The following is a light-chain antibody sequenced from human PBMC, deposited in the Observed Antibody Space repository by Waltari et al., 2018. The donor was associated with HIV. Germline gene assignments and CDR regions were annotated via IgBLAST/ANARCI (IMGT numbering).Light chain of an antibody. CDR2: AAS. V-gene: IGKV1-39*01. CDR1: QSISNY. J-gene: IGKJ3*01. CDR3: QQSYSTREFT. Sequence: DIQMTQSPSSLSAPVGDRVTITCRASQSISNYLNWYQQKPGKAPKLLIYAASSLQSGVPSRFSGSGSGTDFTLTISSLQPEDFATYYCQQSYSTREFTFGPGTKVDIK.